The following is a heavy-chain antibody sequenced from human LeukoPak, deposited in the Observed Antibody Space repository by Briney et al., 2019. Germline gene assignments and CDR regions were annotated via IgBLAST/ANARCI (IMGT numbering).Heavy chain of an antibody. J-gene: IGHJ4*02. D-gene: IGHD3-10*01. CDR3: AKGPPIARGVYFDS. Sequence: PGGSLGLSCAASGFTFNDYAINWVRQTTGKALQWVSGISGSGDTAHYADSVKGRFTISRDNSKNKVSLQMNILTEEDTAVYYCAKGPPIARGVYFDSWGQGTLVTVSS. CDR2: ISGSGDTA. CDR1: GFTFNDYA. V-gene: IGHV3-23*01.